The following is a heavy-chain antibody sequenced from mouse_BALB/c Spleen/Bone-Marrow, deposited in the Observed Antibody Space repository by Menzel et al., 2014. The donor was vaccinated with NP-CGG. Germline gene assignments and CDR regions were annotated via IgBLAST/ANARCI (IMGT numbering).Heavy chain of an antibody. J-gene: IGHJ1*01. CDR3: ARHAYGNSYWYFDV. V-gene: IGHV1-82*01. Sequence: QVQLQQSGPELVKPGASVKISCKASGYAFSSSWMNWVKQRPGQGLVWIGRIYPGDGDTNYNGKFKGKATLTADKSSSTAYMRLSSLTSVDSAVYFCARHAYGNSYWYFDVWGAGTTVTVSS. D-gene: IGHD2-1*01. CDR2: IYPGDGDT. CDR1: GYAFSSSW.